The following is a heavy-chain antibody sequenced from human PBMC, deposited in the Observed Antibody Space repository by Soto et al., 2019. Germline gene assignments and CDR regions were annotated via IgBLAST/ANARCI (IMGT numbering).Heavy chain of an antibody. Sequence: ASVKVSCKASGYTFTSYAMHWVRQAPGQRLEWMGWINAGNGNTKYSQKFQGRVTITRDTSASTAYMELSSLRSEDTAVYYCARGVRLDWLSLGLDYWGQGTLVTVSS. D-gene: IGHD3-3*01. J-gene: IGHJ4*02. CDR1: GYTFTSYA. CDR2: INAGNGNT. V-gene: IGHV1-3*01. CDR3: ARGVRLDWLSLGLDY.